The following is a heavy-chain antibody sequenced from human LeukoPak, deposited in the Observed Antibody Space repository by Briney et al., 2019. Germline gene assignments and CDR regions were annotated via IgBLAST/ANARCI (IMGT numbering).Heavy chain of an antibody. CDR1: GFTFSSYG. D-gene: IGHD6-13*01. J-gene: IGHJ4*02. Sequence: GGPLRLSCAASGFTFSSYGMHWVRQAPGKGLEWVEFIRYDGSNKYYADSVKGRFTISRDNSKNTLYLQMNSLRAEDTAVYYCARVPYSSSWYYFDYWGQGTLVTVSS. CDR2: IRYDGSNK. CDR3: ARVPYSSSWYYFDY. V-gene: IGHV3-30*02.